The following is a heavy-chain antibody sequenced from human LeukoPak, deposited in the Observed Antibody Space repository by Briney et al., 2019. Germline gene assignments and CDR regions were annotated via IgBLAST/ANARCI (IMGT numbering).Heavy chain of an antibody. V-gene: IGHV4-34*01. CDR2: INHSGST. D-gene: IGHD6-6*01. CDR3: AREATSSSSAAYYYYMDV. Sequence: PSETLSLTCAVYGGSFSGYYWSWIRQPPGKGLEWIGEINHSGSTNYNPSLKSRVTISVDTSKNQFSLKLSSVTAADTAVYYCAREATSSSSAAYYYYMDVWGKGTTVTVSS. J-gene: IGHJ6*03. CDR1: GGSFSGYY.